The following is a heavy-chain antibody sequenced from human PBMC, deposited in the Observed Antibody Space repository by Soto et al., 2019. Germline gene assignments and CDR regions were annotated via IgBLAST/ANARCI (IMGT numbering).Heavy chain of an antibody. CDR2: IYYSGST. D-gene: IGHD3-3*01. J-gene: IGHJ6*03. Sequence: SETLSLTCTVSGGSVSSGSYYWSWIRQPPGKGLEWIGYIYYSGSTNYNPSLKSQVTISVDTSKNQFSLKLSSVTAADTAVYYCARAINHLKEWYYDFWSGYINSTYYYYMDVWGKGTTVTVSS. CDR3: ARAINHLKEWYYDFWSGYINSTYYYYMDV. CDR1: GGSVSSGSYY. V-gene: IGHV4-61*01.